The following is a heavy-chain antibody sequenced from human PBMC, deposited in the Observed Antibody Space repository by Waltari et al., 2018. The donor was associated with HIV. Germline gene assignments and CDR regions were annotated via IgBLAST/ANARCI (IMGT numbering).Heavy chain of an antibody. CDR3: ARVADLRFHY. CDR1: GFNFNYYA. Sequence: GESGGGVVQPGRSLRLSCAASGFNFNYYAMHWVRQAPGKGLEWVGFISYDGTNEHYADSVKGRFTISRDSSMSTVYLQMNSLRAEDTAVYYCARVADLRFHYWGQGTLVTVSS. CDR2: ISYDGTNE. V-gene: IGHV3-30*01. J-gene: IGHJ4*02.